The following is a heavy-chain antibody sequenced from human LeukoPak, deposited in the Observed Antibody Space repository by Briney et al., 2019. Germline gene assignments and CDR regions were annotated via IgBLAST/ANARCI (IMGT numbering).Heavy chain of an antibody. D-gene: IGHD4/OR15-4a*01. V-gene: IGHV3-11*01. J-gene: IGHJ4*02. CDR2: ITSSGATT. CDR1: GFSFTDYY. Sequence: GGSLRLSCSASGFSFTDYYMSWFRLSPDKGLEWIAYITSSGATTEYADSVKGRFTISRVNAKNSLYLQMNSLRPTHQDVYFCARDPDYGDPYWGQGTLVTVRS. CDR3: ARDPDYGDPY.